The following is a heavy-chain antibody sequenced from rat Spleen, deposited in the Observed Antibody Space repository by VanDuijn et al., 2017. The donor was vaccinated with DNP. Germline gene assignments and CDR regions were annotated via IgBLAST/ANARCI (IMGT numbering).Heavy chain of an antibody. D-gene: IGHD1-6*01. V-gene: IGHV5-20*01. CDR3: ARVGVYYDYAMDA. CDR2: ISYDGGST. J-gene: IGHJ4*01. CDR1: GFTFSDYY. Sequence: EVQLVESGGGLVQPGRSLKLSCAASGFTFSDYYMAWVRQAPTKGLEWVASISYDGGSTYYRDSVKGRFTISRDNAKNTLYLQMNSLRSEDTATYYCARVGVYYDYAMDAWGQGTSVTVSS.